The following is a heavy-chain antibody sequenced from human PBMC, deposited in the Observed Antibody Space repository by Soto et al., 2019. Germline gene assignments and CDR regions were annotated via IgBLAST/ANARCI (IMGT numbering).Heavy chain of an antibody. CDR1: GFTFTNYL. CDR3: AKDTYTRSWYF. J-gene: IGHJ4*02. CDR2: IDKSGGDT. Sequence: EVQLLESGGDLVQPGGSLRLSCAASGFTFTNYLMKWFRQAPGKGLEWVSSIDKSGGDTYYADSVKGRFTISRDNSKNTLYLQMNGLRAEDTALYYCAKDTYTRSWYFWGQGTQVTVSS. D-gene: IGHD2-15*01. V-gene: IGHV3-23*05.